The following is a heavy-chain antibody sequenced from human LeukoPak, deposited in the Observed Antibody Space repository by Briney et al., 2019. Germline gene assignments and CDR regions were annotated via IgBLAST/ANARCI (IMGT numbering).Heavy chain of an antibody. V-gene: IGHV3-48*04. CDR3: ARRDYDSSGYYLGY. CDR2: ISSSSSTI. CDR1: GFTFSSYS. D-gene: IGHD3-22*01. Sequence: PGGSLRLSCADSGFTFSSYSMNWVRPAPGKGLEWVSYISSSSSTIYYADSVKGQFTISIDNAKNSLYLQMTSLRAEDTAVYYCARRDYDSSGYYLGYWGQGTLVTVSS. J-gene: IGHJ4*02.